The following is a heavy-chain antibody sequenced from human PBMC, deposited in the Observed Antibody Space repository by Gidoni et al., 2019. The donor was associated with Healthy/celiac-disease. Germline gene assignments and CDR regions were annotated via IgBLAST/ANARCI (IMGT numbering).Heavy chain of an antibody. V-gene: IGHV3-30-3*01. D-gene: IGHD4-17*01. CDR2: ISYDGSNK. CDR3: ARDGADYVSNYFDY. Sequence: QVQLVEAGGGVVQPGRSMSLSCAASGFPFSSYAMHWVRQAPGKGLEWVAVISYDGSNKYYADSVKGRFTISRDNSKNTLYLQMNSLRAEDTAVYYCARDGADYVSNYFDYWGQGTLVTVSS. CDR1: GFPFSSYA. J-gene: IGHJ4*02.